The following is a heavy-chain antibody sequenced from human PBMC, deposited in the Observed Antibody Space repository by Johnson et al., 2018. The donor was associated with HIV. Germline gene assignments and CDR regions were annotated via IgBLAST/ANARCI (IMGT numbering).Heavy chain of an antibody. CDR3: VRDDYSFHF. D-gene: IGHD4/OR15-4a*01. Sequence: GQLVESGGGVVRPGGSLRLSCVASGFTFSHYWMEWVRQAPGEGLVWVSRINADGSRTTYADSVKGRFTISRDNAKNTLYLEINGLRADDTAVYYCVRDDYSFHFWGRGTLVTVSS. CDR1: GFTFSHYW. J-gene: IGHJ3*01. V-gene: IGHV3-74*01. CDR2: INADGSRT.